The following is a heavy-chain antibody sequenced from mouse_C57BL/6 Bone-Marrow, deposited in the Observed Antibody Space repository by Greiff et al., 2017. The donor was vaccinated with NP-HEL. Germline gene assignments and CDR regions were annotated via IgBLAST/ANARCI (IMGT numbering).Heavy chain of an antibody. D-gene: IGHD1-1*01. Sequence: QVQLQQPGAELVKPGASVKMSCKASGYTFTSYWITWVKQRPGQGLEWIGDIYPGSGSTNYNEKFKSKATLTVDTSSSTAYMQLSSLTSEDSAVYYCANNYGSSFYAMDYWGQGTSVTVSS. J-gene: IGHJ4*01. CDR3: ANNYGSSFYAMDY. CDR2: IYPGSGST. CDR1: GYTFTSYW. V-gene: IGHV1-55*01.